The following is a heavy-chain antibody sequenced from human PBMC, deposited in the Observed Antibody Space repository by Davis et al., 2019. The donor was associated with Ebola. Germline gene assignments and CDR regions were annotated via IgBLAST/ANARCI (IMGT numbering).Heavy chain of an antibody. D-gene: IGHD6-19*01. CDR2: ISAYNGNT. CDR3: ARSIAVGPFDY. CDR1: GYTFTSYG. V-gene: IGHV1-18*01. Sequence: AASVKVSCKASGYTFTSYGISWVRQAPGQGLEWMGWISAYNGNTNYAQKLQGRVTVTTDTSTSTAYMELRSLGSDDTAVYYCARSIAVGPFDYWGQGTLVTVSS. J-gene: IGHJ4*02.